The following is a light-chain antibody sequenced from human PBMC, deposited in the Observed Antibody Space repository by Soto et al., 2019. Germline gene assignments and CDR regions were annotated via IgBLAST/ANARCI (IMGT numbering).Light chain of an antibody. J-gene: IGKJ1*01. CDR2: GAS. CDR1: ESISDIY. Sequence: EVVLTQSPGTLSLYPGERATLSCRASESISDIYLAWYQQKPGQAPRLLIYGASRRATGIPDRFSGSGSGKDFTLTVSRLEPEDFAVYYCQQYGRSPRTFGQGTKVEIK. CDR3: QQYGRSPRT. V-gene: IGKV3-20*01.